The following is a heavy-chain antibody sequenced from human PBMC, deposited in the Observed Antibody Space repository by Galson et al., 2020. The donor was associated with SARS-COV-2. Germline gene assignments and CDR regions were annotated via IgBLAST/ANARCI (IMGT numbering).Heavy chain of an antibody. V-gene: IGHV4-39*07. CDR1: GGSISSSSYY. CDR2: IYYSGST. CDR3: ARDTHKGHYYGMDV. J-gene: IGHJ6*02. Sequence: SETLSLTCTVSGGSISSSSYYWGWIRQPPGKGLEWIGSIYYSGSTYYNPSLKSRVTISVDTSKNQFSLKLSSVTAADTAVYYCARDTHKGHYYGMDVWGQGTTVTVSS.